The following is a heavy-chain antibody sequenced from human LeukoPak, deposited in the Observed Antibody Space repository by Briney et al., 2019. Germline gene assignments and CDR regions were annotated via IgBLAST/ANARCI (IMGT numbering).Heavy chain of an antibody. J-gene: IGHJ6*02. D-gene: IGHD5-12*01. Sequence: GGSLRLSCVAPGFTFRSYAMNWVRQAPGKGLEWVSYMSSDSSFINYADSVKGRFTISRDNAKNSLFLQMDSPRADDTAVYYCARGEVATTYYYGMDVWGQGTTVTVSS. CDR1: GFTFRSYA. V-gene: IGHV3-21*05. CDR3: ARGEVATTYYYGMDV. CDR2: MSSDSSFI.